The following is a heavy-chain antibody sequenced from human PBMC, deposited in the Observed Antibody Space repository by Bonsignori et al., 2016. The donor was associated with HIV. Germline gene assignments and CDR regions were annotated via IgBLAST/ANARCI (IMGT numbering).Heavy chain of an antibody. CDR2: ISGSGGST. CDR3: AKDSTMVRGEYDY. Sequence: WIRQPPGKGREWVSAISGSGGSTYYADSVKGRFTISRDNSKNTLYLQMNSLRAEDTAVYYCAKDSTMVRGEYDYWGQGTLVTVSS. V-gene: IGHV3-23*01. D-gene: IGHD3-10*01. J-gene: IGHJ4*02.